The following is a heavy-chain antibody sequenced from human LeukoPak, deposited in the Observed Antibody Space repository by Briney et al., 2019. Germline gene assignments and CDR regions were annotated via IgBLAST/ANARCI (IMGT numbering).Heavy chain of an antibody. Sequence: TLSLTCTVSGGSISSGGYYWSWIRQHPGKGLEWIGYIYYSGSTYYNPSLKSRVTISVDTSKNQFSLKLSSVTAADTAVYYCARVKRIAARTFDYWGQGTLVIVSS. J-gene: IGHJ4*02. CDR3: ARVKRIAARTFDY. D-gene: IGHD6-6*01. V-gene: IGHV4-31*03. CDR2: IYYSGST. CDR1: GGSISSGGYY.